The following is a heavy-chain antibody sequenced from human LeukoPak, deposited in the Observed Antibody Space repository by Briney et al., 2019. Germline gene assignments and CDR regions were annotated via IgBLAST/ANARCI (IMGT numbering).Heavy chain of an antibody. D-gene: IGHD6-13*01. CDR1: GYTFTSYG. CDR3: ATRIAAAGTSYFDY. Sequence: ASVKVSCKASGYTFTSYGISWVRQAPGQGLEWMGWISAYNGNTNYAQKLQGRVTMTTDTSTSTAYMELRSLRSDDTAVYYCATRIAAAGTSYFDYWGQGTLVTVSS. CDR2: ISAYNGNT. J-gene: IGHJ4*02. V-gene: IGHV1-18*01.